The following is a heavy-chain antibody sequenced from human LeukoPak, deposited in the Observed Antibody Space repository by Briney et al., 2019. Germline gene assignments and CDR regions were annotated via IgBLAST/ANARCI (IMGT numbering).Heavy chain of an antibody. D-gene: IGHD1-26*01. V-gene: IGHV1-69*13. CDR2: IIPIFGTA. J-gene: IGHJ4*02. CDR3: ASHWSDSIDY. CDR1: GGTFSSYA. Sequence: ASVKVSCKASGGTFSSYAISWVQQAPGQGLEWMGGIIPIFGTANYAQKFQGRVTITADESTSTAYMELSSLRSEDTAVYYCASHWSDSIDYWGQGTLVTVSS.